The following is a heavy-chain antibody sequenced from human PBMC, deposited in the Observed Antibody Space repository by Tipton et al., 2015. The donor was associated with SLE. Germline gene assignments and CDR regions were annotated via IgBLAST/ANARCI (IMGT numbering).Heavy chain of an antibody. CDR1: GYSFTSYA. D-gene: IGHD7-27*01. CDR2: ISAYNGNT. V-gene: IGHV1-18*01. Sequence: QSGAEVKKPGASVNLSCKASGYSFTSYAIHWVRQAPGQGLEWMGWISAYNGNTNYAQKLQGRVTMTTDTSTSTAYMELRSLRSDDTAVYYCARGAYDWGSYFVDSWGQGTLVSVSS. J-gene: IGHJ5*01. CDR3: ARGAYDWGSYFVDS.